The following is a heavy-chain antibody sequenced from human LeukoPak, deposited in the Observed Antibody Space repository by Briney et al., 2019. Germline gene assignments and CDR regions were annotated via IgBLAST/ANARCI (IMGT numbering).Heavy chain of an antibody. CDR1: GYSISSGYY. CDR3: ARSNYDFWSGYLNWFDP. V-gene: IGHV4-38-2*01. Sequence: PSETLSLTCAVSGYSISSGYYWGWIRQPPGKGLEWFGSIYHSGSTYYNPSLKRRVTISINTSKNQFSLKLSSVTAADTAVHYCARSNYDFWSGYLNWFDPWGQGILVTVSS. CDR2: IYHSGST. D-gene: IGHD3-3*01. J-gene: IGHJ5*02.